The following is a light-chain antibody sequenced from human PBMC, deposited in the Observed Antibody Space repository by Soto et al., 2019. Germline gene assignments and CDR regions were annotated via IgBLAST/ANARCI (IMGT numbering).Light chain of an antibody. CDR2: GAS. CDR3: QQYGSPGT. V-gene: IGKV3-20*01. CDR1: QSVSSSY. J-gene: IGKJ2*02. Sequence: EIVLTQSPGTLSLSPGERATLSCRASQSVSSSYLAWYQQKPGQAPRLLIYGASSRATGIPDRFSGSGSGIDFTLTISRLEPEDFAVYYCQQYGSPGTFGQGTKLEIK.